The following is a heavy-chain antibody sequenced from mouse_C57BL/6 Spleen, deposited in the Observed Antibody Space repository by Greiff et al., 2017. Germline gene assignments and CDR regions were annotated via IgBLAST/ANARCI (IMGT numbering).Heavy chain of an antibody. J-gene: IGHJ4*01. Sequence: EVQVVESGGGLVQPKGSLKLSCAASGFTFNTYAMHWVRQAPGKGLEWVARIRSKSSNYATYYADSVKDRFTISRDDSQSMLYLQMNNLKTEDTAMYYCVSGGDSGSSYSGAMDYWGQGTSVTVSS. D-gene: IGHD1-1*01. CDR3: VSGGDSGSSYSGAMDY. CDR1: GFTFNTYA. CDR2: IRSKSSNYAT. V-gene: IGHV10-3*01.